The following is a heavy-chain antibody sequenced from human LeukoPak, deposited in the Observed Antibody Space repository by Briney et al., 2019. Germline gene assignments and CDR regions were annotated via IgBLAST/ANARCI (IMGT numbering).Heavy chain of an antibody. CDR2: ISSSGSYN. J-gene: IGHJ4*02. CDR3: ARAGEGYGDSVDY. D-gene: IGHD4-17*01. CDR1: GFSFSSYS. Sequence: GGSLRLSCAASGFSFSSYSMNWIRQAPGKGLEWVSYISSSGSYNYYADSVKGRFTISRDNAKNSLYLQMNSLRAEDTAVYYCARAGEGYGDSVDYWGQGTLVTVSS. V-gene: IGHV3-21*01.